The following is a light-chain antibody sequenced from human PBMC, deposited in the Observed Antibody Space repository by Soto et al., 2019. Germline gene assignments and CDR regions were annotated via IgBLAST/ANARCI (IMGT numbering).Light chain of an antibody. CDR3: QQYYSYPLT. CDR1: QSVSNNY. Sequence: EIVLTQSPGTLSLSPGERATLSCRASQSVSNNYLAWYQQKPGQAPRLLIYGASNGATGIPDRFSGSGSGTDFTLTISCLQSEDFATYYCQQYYSYPLTFGGGTKVDIK. J-gene: IGKJ4*01. V-gene: IGKV3-20*01. CDR2: GAS.